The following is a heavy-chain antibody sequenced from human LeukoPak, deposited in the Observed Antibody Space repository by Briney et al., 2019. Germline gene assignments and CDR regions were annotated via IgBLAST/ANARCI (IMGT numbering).Heavy chain of an antibody. CDR2: ISGSSYYI. CDR1: GFTFSSYS. V-gene: IGHV3-21*01. CDR3: ARWPYSSSYYFDY. Sequence: SGGSLRLSCAASGFTFSSYSMNWVRQAPGKGLEWVSSISGSSYYIYYADSVKGRFTISRDNAKNSLYLQMNSLRAEDTAVYYCARWPYSSSYYFDYWGQGTLVTVSS. D-gene: IGHD6-6*01. J-gene: IGHJ4*02.